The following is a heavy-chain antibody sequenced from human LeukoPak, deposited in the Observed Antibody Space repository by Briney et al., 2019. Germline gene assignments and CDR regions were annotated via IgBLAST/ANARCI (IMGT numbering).Heavy chain of an antibody. CDR3: AREKERPRGYSYGLGFDY. Sequence: APVKVSCXASGGTFSSYAISWVRQARGQGLEWMEGIIPIFGTANYAQKFQGRVTITADESTSTAYMELSSLRSEDTAVYYCAREKERPRGYSYGLGFDYWGQGTLVTVSS. CDR1: GGTFSSYA. V-gene: IGHV1-69*13. D-gene: IGHD5-18*01. J-gene: IGHJ4*02. CDR2: IIPIFGTA.